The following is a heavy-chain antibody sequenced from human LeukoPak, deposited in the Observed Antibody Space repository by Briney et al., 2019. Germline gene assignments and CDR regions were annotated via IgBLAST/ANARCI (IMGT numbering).Heavy chain of an antibody. V-gene: IGHV4-59*01. CDR3: ARVVADYVWGSYRRNWFDP. J-gene: IGHJ5*02. CDR2: IDYSGST. CDR1: GGSISSYY. Sequence: SETLSLTCTVSGGSISSYYWSWIRQPPGKGLEWIGYIDYSGSTNYNPSLRSRVTISVDTSKNQFSLKLSSVTAADTAVYYCARVVADYVWGSYRRNWFDPWGQGTLVTVSS. D-gene: IGHD3-16*02.